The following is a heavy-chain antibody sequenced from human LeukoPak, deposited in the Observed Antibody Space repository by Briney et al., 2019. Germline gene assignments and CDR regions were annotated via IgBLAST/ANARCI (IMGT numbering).Heavy chain of an antibody. CDR2: IWYDGSNK. CDR3: AKEVVRYCSGGSCYPEY. Sequence: GGSLRLSCAASGFTFSSYGMHWVRQAPGKGLEWVAVIWYDGSNKYYADSVKGRFTISRDNSKNTLYLQMNSLRAEDTAVYYCAKEVVRYCSGGSCYPEYWGQGTLVTVSS. CDR1: GFTFSSYG. J-gene: IGHJ4*02. V-gene: IGHV3-33*06. D-gene: IGHD2-15*01.